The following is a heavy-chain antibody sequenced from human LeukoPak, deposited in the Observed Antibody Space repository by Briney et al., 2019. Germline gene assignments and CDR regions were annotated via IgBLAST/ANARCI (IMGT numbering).Heavy chain of an antibody. CDR2: ISSSSSYI. D-gene: IGHD6-6*01. CDR1: GFTFSSYS. CDR3: ARVGGSSSSNY. J-gene: IGHJ4*02. Sequence: GGSMRLASVASGFTFSSYSMNWVRQAPGKGLEWVSSISSSSSYIYYADSVKGRFTISRDNAKNSLYLQMNSLRAEDSAVYYCARVGGSSSSNYWGQGTLVTVSS. V-gene: IGHV3-21*01.